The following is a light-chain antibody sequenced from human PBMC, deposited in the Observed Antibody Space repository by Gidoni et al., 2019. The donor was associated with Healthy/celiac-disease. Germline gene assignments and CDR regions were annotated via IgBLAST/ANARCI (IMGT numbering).Light chain of an antibody. Sequence: ELVMTQSPATLSVSPGERATLSCRASQSVSSNLAWYQQKPGQAPRLLIYGASTRATGIPARFSGSGSGTEFTLTISSLQSEDFAVYYCQQYNNWPPVYTFXXXTKLEIK. CDR3: QQYNNWPPVYT. J-gene: IGKJ2*01. CDR2: GAS. V-gene: IGKV3-15*01. CDR1: QSVSSN.